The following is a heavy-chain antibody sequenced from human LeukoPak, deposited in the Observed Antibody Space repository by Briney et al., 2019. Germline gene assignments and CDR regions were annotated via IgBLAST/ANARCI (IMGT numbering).Heavy chain of an antibody. D-gene: IGHD6-19*01. J-gene: IGHJ4*02. V-gene: IGHV3-7*01. CDR3: AKDDGAVAGTYFDY. Sequence: GGSLRLSCAASGFTFSSYAMSWVRQAPGKGLEWVANIKQDGSEKYYVDSVKGRFTISRDNAKNSLYLQMNSLRAEDTAVYYCAKDDGAVAGTYFDYWGQGTLVTVSS. CDR1: GFTFSSYA. CDR2: IKQDGSEK.